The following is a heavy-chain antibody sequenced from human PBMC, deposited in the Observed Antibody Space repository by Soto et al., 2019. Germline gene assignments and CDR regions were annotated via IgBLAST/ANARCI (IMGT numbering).Heavy chain of an antibody. Sequence: ASVKVSCKASGYTFTSYGISWVRQAPGQGLELMGWINAGNGNTKYSQKFQGRVTITRDTSASTAYMELSSLRSEDTAVYYCARDLGGWPDYWGQGTLVTVSS. CDR1: GYTFTSYG. V-gene: IGHV1-3*01. CDR3: ARDLGGWPDY. J-gene: IGHJ4*02. D-gene: IGHD2-15*01. CDR2: INAGNGNT.